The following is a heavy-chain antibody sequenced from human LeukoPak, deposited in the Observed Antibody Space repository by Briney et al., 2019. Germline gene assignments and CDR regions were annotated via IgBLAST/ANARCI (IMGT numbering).Heavy chain of an antibody. CDR2: ISSSSSYI. Sequence: PGGSLRLSCAASGFTFSSYSMNWVRQAPGKGLEWVSSISSSSSYIYYADSVKGRFTISRDNAKNSLYLQMNSLSAEDTAVYYCARDLLAVAGPDAFDIWGQGTMVTVSS. D-gene: IGHD6-19*01. CDR1: GFTFSSYS. J-gene: IGHJ3*02. V-gene: IGHV3-21*01. CDR3: ARDLLAVAGPDAFDI.